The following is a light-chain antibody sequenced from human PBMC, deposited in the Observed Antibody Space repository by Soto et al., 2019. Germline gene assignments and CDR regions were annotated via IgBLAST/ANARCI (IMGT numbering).Light chain of an antibody. CDR3: QVWDSSSDHVV. CDR1: NIGSKS. J-gene: IGLJ2*01. V-gene: IGLV3-21*04. CDR2: YDS. Sequence: SYELTQPPSVSVAPGKTARITCGGNNIGSKSVHWCQQKPGQAPVLVIYYDSDRPSVIPERFSGSNSGNTATLTISRVEAGDEADYYCQVWDSSSDHVVFGGGTKVTVL.